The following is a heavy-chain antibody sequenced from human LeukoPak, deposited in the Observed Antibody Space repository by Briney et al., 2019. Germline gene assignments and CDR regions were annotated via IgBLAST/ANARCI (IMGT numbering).Heavy chain of an antibody. CDR2: INTSCSYI. CDR3: ASGADAFAGGYYTDN. CDR1: GFTFSTCT. V-gene: IGHV3-21*01. J-gene: IGHJ4*02. D-gene: IGHD3-3*01. Sequence: GGSLSLSCAASGFTFSTCTMNWGRKAPGKGLELVSTINTSCSYIYYSDSVMGRFTISRDNTKNSLSLQMDSLSAEAATASYCASGADAFAGGYYTDNWGQGTLVTVSS.